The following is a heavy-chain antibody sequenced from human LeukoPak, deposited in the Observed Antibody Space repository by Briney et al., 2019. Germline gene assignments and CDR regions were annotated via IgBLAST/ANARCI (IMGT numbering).Heavy chain of an antibody. Sequence: QPGGSLRLSCAASGFTFSTYWMHWVRQAPGKGLVWVSRISSDGSITSYADSAKGRFTISRDNAKNTLYLQMNSLRAEDTAVYYCARAGGYFDWFSHVDYWGQGTLVTVSS. D-gene: IGHD3-9*01. CDR1: GFTFSTYW. CDR2: ISSDGSIT. J-gene: IGHJ4*02. V-gene: IGHV3-74*01. CDR3: ARAGGYFDWFSHVDY.